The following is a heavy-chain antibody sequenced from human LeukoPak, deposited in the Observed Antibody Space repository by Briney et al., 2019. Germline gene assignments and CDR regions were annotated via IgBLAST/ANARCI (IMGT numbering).Heavy chain of an antibody. CDR3: AKDGTRGIRFGKIAHYFDY. V-gene: IGHV3-30*02. CDR1: GFTFSSYG. Sequence: GGSLRLSCAASGFTFSSYGMHWVRQAPGKGLEWVAFIRYDGSNKYYADSVKGRFTISRDSSKNTLYLQMNSLRVEDTAVYYCAKDGTRGIRFGKIAHYFDYWGQGSLVTVSS. J-gene: IGHJ4*02. D-gene: IGHD3-10*01. CDR2: IRYDGSNK.